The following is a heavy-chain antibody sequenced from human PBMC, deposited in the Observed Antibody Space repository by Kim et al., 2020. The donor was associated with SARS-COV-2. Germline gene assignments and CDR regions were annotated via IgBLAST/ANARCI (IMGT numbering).Heavy chain of an antibody. CDR3: ARKGSYGVAGAVDY. Sequence: AAAVKGRFPISRDNAKNSLYLQMNSLRAEDTAVYYCARKGSYGVAGAVDYWGQGTLVTVSS. V-gene: IGHV3-21*01. D-gene: IGHD5-18*01. J-gene: IGHJ4*02.